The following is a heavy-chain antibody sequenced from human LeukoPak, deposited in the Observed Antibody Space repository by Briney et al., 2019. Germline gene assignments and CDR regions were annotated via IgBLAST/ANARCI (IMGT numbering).Heavy chain of an antibody. CDR3: ARVRYYYDSSGYGAAFDI. CDR2: IYTSGST. J-gene: IGHJ3*02. D-gene: IGHD3-22*01. CDR1: GGSISSGSYY. V-gene: IGHV4-61*02. Sequence: SQTLSLTCTVSGGSISSGSYYWSWIRQPARKGLEWIGRIYTSGSTNYNPSLKSRVTISVDTSKNQFSLKLSSVTAADTAVCYCARVRYYYDSSGYGAAFDIWGQGTMVTVSS.